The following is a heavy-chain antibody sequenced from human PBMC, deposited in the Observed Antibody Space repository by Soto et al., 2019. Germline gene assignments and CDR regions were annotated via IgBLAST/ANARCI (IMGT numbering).Heavy chain of an antibody. D-gene: IGHD6-19*01. CDR1: GGSISSSSYY. Sequence: SETLSLTCTVSGGSISSSSYYWGWIRQPPGKGLEWIGSIYYSGSTYYNPSLKSRVTISVDTSKNQFSLKLSSVTAADTAVYYCARLGHSSGWYSESRSGNFDYWGRGTLVTVSS. CDR3: ARLGHSSGWYSESRSGNFDY. V-gene: IGHV4-39*01. J-gene: IGHJ4*02. CDR2: IYYSGST.